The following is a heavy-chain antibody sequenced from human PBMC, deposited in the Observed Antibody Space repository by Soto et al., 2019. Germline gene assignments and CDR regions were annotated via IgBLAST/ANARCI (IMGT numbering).Heavy chain of an antibody. V-gene: IGHV4-34*02. Sequence: VQLRQRGAGLLKPSETLSLTCAVSGGSFIGYYWNWVRQPPGKGLEWIGEINHSGSTDYNPSLKSRVTISVDTSKKEISLKVTSVTAADTAVYYCAGETSDYDFLAAPTTFDIWGQGTTVIVSS. CDR2: INHSGST. CDR3: AGETSDYDFLAAPTTFDI. CDR1: GGSFIGYY. D-gene: IGHD3-9*01. J-gene: IGHJ3*02.